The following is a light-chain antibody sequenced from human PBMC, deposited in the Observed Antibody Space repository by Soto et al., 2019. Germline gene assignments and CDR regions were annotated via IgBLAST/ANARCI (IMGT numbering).Light chain of an antibody. CDR3: QQYYSYPS. J-gene: IGKJ3*01. CDR2: AAS. CDR1: QGISSY. V-gene: IGKV1-8*01. Sequence: AIRMTQSPSSLSASTGDRVTITCRASQGISSYLAWYQQKPGKAPKLLIYAASTLQSGVPSRFSGSGSGTDFTITISCLQSEDSATYYCQQYYSYPSFGPGTKVDIK.